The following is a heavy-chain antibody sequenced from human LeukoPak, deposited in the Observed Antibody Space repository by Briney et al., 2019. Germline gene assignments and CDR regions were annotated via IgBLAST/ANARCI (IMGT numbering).Heavy chain of an antibody. Sequence: PGGSLRLSCAASGFTFSDYYMSRIRQAPGKGLEWVSYISSSGSTIYYADSVKGRFTISRDNAKNSLYLQMNSLRAEDTAVYYRARDRRAGMTESGLQVLTGDYYGSGSRYAFDIWGQGTMVTVSS. D-gene: IGHD3-10*01. CDR1: GFTFSDYY. CDR2: ISSSGSTI. V-gene: IGHV3-11*01. J-gene: IGHJ3*02. CDR3: ARDRRAGMTESGLQVLTGDYYGSGSRYAFDI.